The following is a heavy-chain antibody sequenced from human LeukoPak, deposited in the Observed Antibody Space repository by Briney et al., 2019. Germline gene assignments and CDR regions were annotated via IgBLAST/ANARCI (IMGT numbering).Heavy chain of an antibody. CDR1: GFTFSSYA. D-gene: IGHD4-17*01. J-gene: IGHJ4*02. Sequence: GGSLRLSCSASGFTFSSYAMHWVRQAPGKGLEYVSAISSNGGSTYYADSVKGRFTISRDNSKNTLYLQMSSLRAEDTAVYYCARAGGSTVSHSDYWGQGTLVTVSS. CDR3: ARAGGSTVSHSDY. V-gene: IGHV3-64D*06. CDR2: ISSNGGST.